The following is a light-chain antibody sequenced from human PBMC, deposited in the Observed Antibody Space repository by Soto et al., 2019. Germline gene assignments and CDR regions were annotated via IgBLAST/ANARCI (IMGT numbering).Light chain of an antibody. CDR1: QGIATY. CDR3: QQLSHYPYT. Sequence: DVQMTQSPSSLSAAVGDRVTITCRASQGIATYVAWYQQKPGKAPKLLIYDSSTVQTGVPARFTGSGSGRKFTLTISGLQVGDFATYFCQQLSHYPYTCGQGTKLEI. J-gene: IGKJ2*01. CDR2: DSS. V-gene: IGKV1-9*01.